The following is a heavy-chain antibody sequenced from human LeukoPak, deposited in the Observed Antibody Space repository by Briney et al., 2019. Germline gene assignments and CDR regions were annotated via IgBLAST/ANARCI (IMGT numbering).Heavy chain of an antibody. J-gene: IGHJ4*02. V-gene: IGHV3-21*06. D-gene: IGHD3-22*01. CDR2: ISSSSSYI. Sequence: GGSLRLSCVASGFTFSSYSMNWVRQAPGKGLEWVSSISSSSSYIYYADSVKGRFTISRDNAKNSLYLQINSLRAEDTAIYYCARRGFYDSSGYDYWGQGTLVTVSS. CDR3: ARRGFYDSSGYDY. CDR1: GFTFSSYS.